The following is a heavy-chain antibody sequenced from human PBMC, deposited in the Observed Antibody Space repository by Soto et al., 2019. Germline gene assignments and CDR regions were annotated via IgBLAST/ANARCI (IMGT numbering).Heavy chain of an antibody. CDR1: GGTFSSYA. CDR2: IIPIFGTA. Sequence: QVQLVQSGAEVKKPGSSVKVSCKASGGTFSSYAISWVRQAPGQGLEWMGGIIPIFGTANYAQKFQGRVTITADESTSTAYMELSSLRSEDTAVYYCARDTHRSNRGDRYYYGMDVWGQGTTVTVSS. D-gene: IGHD3-16*02. V-gene: IGHV1-69*01. J-gene: IGHJ6*02. CDR3: ARDTHRSNRGDRYYYGMDV.